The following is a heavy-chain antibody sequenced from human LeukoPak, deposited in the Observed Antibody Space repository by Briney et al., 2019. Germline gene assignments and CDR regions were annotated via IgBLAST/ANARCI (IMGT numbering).Heavy chain of an antibody. CDR1: GFTFTNYG. Sequence: GGSLRLSCAASGFTFTNYGMNWVRQAPGKGLEWVSSISSSSSYIYYADSVKGRFTISRDNAKNSLDLQMNSLRAEDTAVYYCARSGRGYDDAFDIWGQGTMVTVSS. J-gene: IGHJ3*02. CDR2: ISSSSSYI. CDR3: ARSGRGYDDAFDI. D-gene: IGHD5-12*01. V-gene: IGHV3-21*01.